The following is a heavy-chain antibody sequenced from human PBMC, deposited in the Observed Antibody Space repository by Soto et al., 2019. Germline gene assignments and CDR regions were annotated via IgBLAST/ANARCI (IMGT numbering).Heavy chain of an antibody. CDR2: IYYSGST. CDR3: ARTSGYDYFDS. V-gene: IGHV4-39*01. Sequence: SETLSLTCTVSGGSISSSGYYWGWIRQSPGKGLEWIGSIYYSGSTSYNPSLKSRVAISVDMSNNRFSLKLSSVTAADTAVYYCARTSGYDYFDSWGQGALVTVSS. D-gene: IGHD5-12*01. J-gene: IGHJ4*02. CDR1: GGSISSSGYY.